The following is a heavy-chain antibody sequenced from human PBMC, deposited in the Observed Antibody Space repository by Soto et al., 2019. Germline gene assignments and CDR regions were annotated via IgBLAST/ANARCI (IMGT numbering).Heavy chain of an antibody. CDR2: LNVATGNA. CDR3: ARDGNFAGLLAIDY. V-gene: IGHV1-3*01. Sequence: ASVNVSCKASGYTFTRNHMQRVRQAPGQGLEWMGFLNVATGNARYSRKFQGRVILTRDTSASTIHMELGGLTTEDTAVYYCARDGNFAGLLAIDYWGQGTPVTVSS. J-gene: IGHJ4*02. D-gene: IGHD2-8*02. CDR1: GYTFTRNH.